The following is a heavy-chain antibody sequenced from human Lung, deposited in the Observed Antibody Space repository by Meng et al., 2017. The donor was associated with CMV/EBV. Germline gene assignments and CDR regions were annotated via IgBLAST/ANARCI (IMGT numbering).Heavy chain of an antibody. CDR3: ARGNIVGATLYY. CDR1: GYTFTSYD. CDR2: MNPNSGNT. Sequence: ASVXVSXKASGYTFTSYDINWVRQATGQGLEWMGWMNPNSGNTGYAQKFQGRVTMTRNTSISTAYMELSSLRSEDTAVYYCARGNIVGATLYYWGQGTLVTVSS. D-gene: IGHD1-26*01. V-gene: IGHV1-8*01. J-gene: IGHJ4*02.